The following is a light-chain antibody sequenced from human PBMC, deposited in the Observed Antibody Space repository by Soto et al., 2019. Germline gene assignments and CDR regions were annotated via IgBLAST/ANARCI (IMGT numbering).Light chain of an antibody. J-gene: IGLJ2*01. Sequence: QSVLTQPPSASGTPGQRVTISCSGSSSNIGSNYVYWYQQLTGTAPKLLIYRTNQRPSGVPDRFSGSKSGTSGSLAISGLRSEDEADYYCAAWDDSLSGVVFGGGTKVTVL. CDR3: AAWDDSLSGVV. CDR2: RTN. V-gene: IGLV1-47*01. CDR1: SSNIGSNY.